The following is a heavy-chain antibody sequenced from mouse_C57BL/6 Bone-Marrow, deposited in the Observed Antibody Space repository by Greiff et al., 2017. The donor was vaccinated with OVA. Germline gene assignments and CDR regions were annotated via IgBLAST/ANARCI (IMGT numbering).Heavy chain of an antibody. V-gene: IGHV1-59*01. CDR2: IDPSDSYT. CDR3: ARGAWFAY. Sequence: QVHVKQPGAELVRPGTSVKLSCKASGYTFTSYWMHWVKQRPGQGLEWIGVIDPSDSYTNYNQKFKGKATLTVDTSSSTAYMQLSSLTSEDSAVYYCARGAWFAYWGQGTLVTVSA. J-gene: IGHJ3*01. CDR1: GYTFTSYW.